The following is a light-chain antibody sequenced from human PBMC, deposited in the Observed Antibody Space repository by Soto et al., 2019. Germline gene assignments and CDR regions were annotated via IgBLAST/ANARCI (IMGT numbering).Light chain of an antibody. CDR2: AAS. J-gene: IGKJ3*01. V-gene: IGKV1-27*01. CDR1: QDIRNF. Sequence: DIQLTQSPSSLSASVGDRVTISCRASQDIRNFLAWYQQKPGKPPKVLIYAASTLQSGVPSRFSGSGSGTYFTLTITSLQPEDVATYYCQKHNGVPPITFGPGTKV. CDR3: QKHNGVPPIT.